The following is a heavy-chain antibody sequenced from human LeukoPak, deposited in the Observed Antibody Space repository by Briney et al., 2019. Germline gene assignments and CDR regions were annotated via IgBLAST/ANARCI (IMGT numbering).Heavy chain of an antibody. CDR1: GFTFSSYA. V-gene: IGHV3-30*04. D-gene: IGHD2-15*01. CDR3: AREFYSKFRGWFRNYYDAFDI. Sequence: GGSLRLSCAASGFTFSSYAMHWVRQAPGKGLEWVAVISYDGSNKYYADSVKGRFTISRDNSKNTLYLQMNSLRAEDTAVYYCAREFYSKFRGWFRNYYDAFDIWGQGTMVTVSS. CDR2: ISYDGSNK. J-gene: IGHJ3*02.